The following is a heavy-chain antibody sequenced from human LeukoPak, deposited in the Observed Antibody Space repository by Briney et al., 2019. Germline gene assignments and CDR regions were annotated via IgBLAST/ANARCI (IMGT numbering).Heavy chain of an antibody. CDR1: GFTFSSYE. V-gene: IGHV3-48*03. J-gene: IGHJ4*02. CDR3: ARDREHGDEIDY. Sequence: GGSLRLSCAASGFTFSSYEMNWVRQAPGKGLEWVSYISSSGSNIYYADSVKGGFTISRDNAKNSLYLQMNSLRAEDTAIYYCARDREHGDEIDYWGQGTLVTVSS. D-gene: IGHD4-17*01. CDR2: ISSSGSNI.